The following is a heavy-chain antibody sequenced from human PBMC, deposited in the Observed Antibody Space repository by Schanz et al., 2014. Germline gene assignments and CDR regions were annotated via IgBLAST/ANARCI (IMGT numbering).Heavy chain of an antibody. D-gene: IGHD3-3*01. CDR1: GFGFDDYA. CDR3: ARGVRIDY. Sequence: DVQLLESGGGLVQPGESLRLSCAASGFGFDDYAMSWVRQAPGKGLELVSGINWNGGSTGYADSVKGRFTISRDNAKNSLYLQMNSLTAEDTAVYYCARGVRIDYWGQGTLVTVSS. V-gene: IGHV3-20*04. CDR2: INWNGGST. J-gene: IGHJ4*02.